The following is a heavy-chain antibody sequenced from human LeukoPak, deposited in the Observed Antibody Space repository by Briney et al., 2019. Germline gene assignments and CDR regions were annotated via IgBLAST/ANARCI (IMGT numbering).Heavy chain of an antibody. D-gene: IGHD3-10*01. J-gene: IGHJ4*02. V-gene: IGHV3-23*01. CDR1: GISLSNYA. CDR3: VRASGSFDY. CDR2: ISERGGST. Sequence: GGSLRLSCVVSGISLSNYAMTWVRQSPGKGLEWVSYISERGGSTTYADFVKGRFTISRDNSRKTLYLQMNSLRVEDTAVYYCVRASGSFDYWGQGTLVTVSS.